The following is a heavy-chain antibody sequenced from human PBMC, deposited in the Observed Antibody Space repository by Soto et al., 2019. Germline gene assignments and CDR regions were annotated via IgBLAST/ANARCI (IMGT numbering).Heavy chain of an antibody. CDR2: ISWNSGSI. CDR3: GKGVTSCISSSSWVNWIDP. J-gene: IGHJ5*02. D-gene: IGHD2-15*01. Sequence: EVQLVESGGGLVQPGRSLRLSCVASGFTFDDYAMHWVRQAPGKGLEWVSGISWNSGSIVFADYGKGRITISRDNANKPLYLQANSLRAEDTAMYYCGKGVTSCISSSSWVNWIDPWGQGTLVTFSS. V-gene: IGHV3-9*01. CDR1: GFTFDDYA.